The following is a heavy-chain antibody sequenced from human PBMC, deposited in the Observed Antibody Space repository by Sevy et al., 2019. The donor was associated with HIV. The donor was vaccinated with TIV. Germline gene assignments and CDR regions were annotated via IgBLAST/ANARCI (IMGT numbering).Heavy chain of an antibody. CDR2: IIPIFGTA. D-gene: IGHD6-19*01. Sequence: ASVKVSCKASGGTFSSYAISWARQAPGQGLEWMGGIIPIFGTANYAQKFQGRVTITADESTSTAYMELSSLRSEDTAVYYCARDRGVAVAGSWGQGTLVTVSS. J-gene: IGHJ5*02. V-gene: IGHV1-69*13. CDR1: GGTFSSYA. CDR3: ARDRGVAVAGS.